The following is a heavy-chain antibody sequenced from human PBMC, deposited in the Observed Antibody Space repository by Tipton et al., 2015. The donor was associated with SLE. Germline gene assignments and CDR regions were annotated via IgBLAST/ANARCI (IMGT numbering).Heavy chain of an antibody. Sequence: TLSLTCTVSGDSVSNAHYYWGWIRQSPGKGLEWIGTIFYSGNTYYNPSLKSRVTMSIDTSKNQFSLTLTSVTAADTAVYYCASSGNLFVDAPEYFQHWGQGTLVTASS. CDR3: ASSGNLFVDAPEYFQH. J-gene: IGHJ1*01. CDR2: IFYSGNT. D-gene: IGHD3-10*01. V-gene: IGHV4-39*07. CDR1: GDSVSNAHYY.